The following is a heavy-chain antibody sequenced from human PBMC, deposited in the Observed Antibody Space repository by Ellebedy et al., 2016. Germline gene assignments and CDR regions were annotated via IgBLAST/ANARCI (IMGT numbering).Heavy chain of an antibody. V-gene: IGHV1-69*13. D-gene: IGHD3-10*01. CDR2: IIPIFGTA. J-gene: IGHJ6*02. Sequence: SVKVSXKASGGTFSSYAISWVRQAPGQGLEWMGGIIPIFGTANYAQKFQGRVTITADESTSTAYMELSSLRSEDTAVYYCARSVLHIALNYYYYGMDVWGQGTTVTVSS. CDR3: ARSVLHIALNYYYYGMDV. CDR1: GGTFSSYA.